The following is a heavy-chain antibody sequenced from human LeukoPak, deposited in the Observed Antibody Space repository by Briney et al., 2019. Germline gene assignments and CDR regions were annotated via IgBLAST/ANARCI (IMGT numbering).Heavy chain of an antibody. CDR3: AGGYGSGSAYFDH. Sequence: SETLSLTCTVSGGSINNYYWHCIRQPPGKGLEWIGDIHYSGSTNYNPSLKSRVTISVDTSKNQFSLKLSSVTAADTAVYYCAGGYGSGSAYFDHWGQGTLVTVSS. D-gene: IGHD3-10*01. CDR2: IHYSGST. CDR1: GGSINNYY. J-gene: IGHJ4*02. V-gene: IGHV4-59*01.